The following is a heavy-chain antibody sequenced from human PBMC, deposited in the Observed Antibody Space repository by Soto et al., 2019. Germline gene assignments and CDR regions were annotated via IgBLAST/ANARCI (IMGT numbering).Heavy chain of an antibody. CDR3: ARSPYNVSYLAYFDY. V-gene: IGHV3-30*03. D-gene: IGHD1-26*01. CDR1: GFTFGSYG. J-gene: IGHJ4*02. CDR2: ISYDGSNK. Sequence: QVQLVESGGGVVQPGRSLRLSCAASGFTFGSYGMHWVRQAPGKGLEWVAVISYDGSNKYYADSVKGRFTISRDNSKNTLYLQMNSLRAEDTAVYYCARSPYNVSYLAYFDYWGQGTLVTVSS.